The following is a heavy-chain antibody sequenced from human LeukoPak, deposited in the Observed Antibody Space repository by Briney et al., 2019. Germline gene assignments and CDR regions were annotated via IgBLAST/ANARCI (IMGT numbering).Heavy chain of an antibody. CDR2: IYTSGST. CDR1: GGSISSYY. D-gene: IGHD6-13*01. Sequence: SETLSLTCTVSGGSISSYYWSWIRQPPGKGLEWIGYIYTSGSTNYNPSLKSRVTISVDTSKNQFSLKLSSVIAADTAVYYCARYSNIAAADDYWGQGTLVTVSS. V-gene: IGHV4-4*09. J-gene: IGHJ4*02. CDR3: ARYSNIAAADDY.